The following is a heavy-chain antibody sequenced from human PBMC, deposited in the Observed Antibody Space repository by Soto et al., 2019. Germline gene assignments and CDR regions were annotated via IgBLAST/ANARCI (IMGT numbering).Heavy chain of an antibody. CDR2: IYYSGRT. CDR3: ASSLIRDTALDPFDY. V-gene: IGHV4-59*08. CDR1: VDSISRNF. D-gene: IGHD5-18*01. J-gene: IGHJ4*02. Sequence: SETLSLTCNVSVDSISRNFWGWIRQPPGKGLEWIGYIYYSGRTNYNPSLNSRVSISLDTSKNQFSLRLRSVTAADTAVYFCASSLIRDTALDPFDYRGQGTLVTVSS.